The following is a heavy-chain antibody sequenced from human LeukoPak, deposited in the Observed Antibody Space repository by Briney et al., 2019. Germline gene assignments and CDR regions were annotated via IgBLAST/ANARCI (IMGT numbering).Heavy chain of an antibody. CDR1: GFTFSSYA. CDR2: ISGSGGST. CDR3: AKDLGVYAIFSSGYFGY. Sequence: GGSLRLSCAASGFTFSSYAMSWVRQAPGKGLEWVSAISGSGGSTYYADSVKGRFTISRDNSKNTLYLQMNSLRAEDTAVYYCAKDLGVYAIFSSGYFGYWGQGTLVTVSS. J-gene: IGHJ4*02. V-gene: IGHV3-23*01. D-gene: IGHD2-8*01.